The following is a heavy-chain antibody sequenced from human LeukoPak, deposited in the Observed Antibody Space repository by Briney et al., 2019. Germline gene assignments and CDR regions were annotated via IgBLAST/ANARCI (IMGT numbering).Heavy chain of an antibody. J-gene: IGHJ6*03. CDR2: IYTSGST. V-gene: IGHV4-4*07. CDR1: GGSISSYY. D-gene: IGHD6-6*01. CDR3: ARETGSSSFYYYYYMDV. Sequence: SETLSLTFTVSGGSISSYYWSWIRQPAGKGLEWIGRIYTSGSTNYNPSLKSRVTMSVDTSKNQFSLKLSSVTAADTAVYYCARETGSSSFYYYYYMDVWGKGTTVTVSS.